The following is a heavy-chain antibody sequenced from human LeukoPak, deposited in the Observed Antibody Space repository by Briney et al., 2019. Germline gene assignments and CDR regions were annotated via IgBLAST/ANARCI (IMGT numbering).Heavy chain of an antibody. J-gene: IGHJ4*02. V-gene: IGHV3-9*01. CDR2: ISWNSGSI. CDR3: AKSDSSGLQVAW. CDR1: GFNLFDFA. D-gene: IGHD3-22*01. Sequence: FLRLPCAASGFNLFDFALPWVGPGAGEGLGWVSGISWNSGSIGYADSVKGRFTIPRDNAKNSLYLQMNSLRAEDTALYYCAKSDSSGLQVAWWGQGTLVTVSS.